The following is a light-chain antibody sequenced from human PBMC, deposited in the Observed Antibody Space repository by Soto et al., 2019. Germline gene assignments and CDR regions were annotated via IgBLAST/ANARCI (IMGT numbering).Light chain of an antibody. J-gene: IGKJ5*01. Sequence: EIVLTQSPATLSLSPGERATLSCGASQSVGSFLAWYQQKPGQAPRLLIYDASNRAPGIPPRFSGSGSGTDFTRTSNRLEPEDFAVYYCQQYHNTPITFGQGTRLEIK. CDR3: QQYHNTPIT. V-gene: IGKV3-11*01. CDR1: QSVGSF. CDR2: DAS.